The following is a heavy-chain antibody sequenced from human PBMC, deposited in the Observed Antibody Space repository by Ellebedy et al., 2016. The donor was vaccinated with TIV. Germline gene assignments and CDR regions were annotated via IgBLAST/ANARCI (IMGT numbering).Heavy chain of an antibody. CDR3: AGGSGWIIDS. J-gene: IGHJ4*02. D-gene: IGHD6-19*01. Sequence: PGGSLRLSCAASGFTFSTFGMNWVRQAPGKGLEWISYISSSSTTIYYADSVKGRFTISRDNGKNSLYLQMNSLRVEDTAVYYCAGGSGWIIDSWGQGTLVTISS. V-gene: IGHV3-48*04. CDR2: ISSSSTTI. CDR1: GFTFSTFG.